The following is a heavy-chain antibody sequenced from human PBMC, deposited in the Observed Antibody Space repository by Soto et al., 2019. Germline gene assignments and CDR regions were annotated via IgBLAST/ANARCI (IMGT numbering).Heavy chain of an antibody. J-gene: IGHJ4*02. D-gene: IGHD3-10*01. V-gene: IGHV1-69*02. CDR1: GDTFTFYS. CDR3: ASSYCSGYQAFDY. Sequence: QVQLVQSGAEVKRPGSSVKVSCKASGDTFTFYSINWVRQAPGLELEWMGRINPILSMSNYAQRFKGRVTMTADKSTSKAYKELSSLRSEDTAIYYCASSYCSGYQAFDYWGQGALVTVSS. CDR2: INPILSMS.